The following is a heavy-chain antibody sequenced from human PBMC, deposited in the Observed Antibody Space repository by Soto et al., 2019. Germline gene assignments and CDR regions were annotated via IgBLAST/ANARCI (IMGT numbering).Heavy chain of an antibody. CDR3: ARDSRIYDILTGQKGYYYGMDV. V-gene: IGHV1-2*02. CDR1: GYTFTGYY. Sequence: ASVKVSCNASGYTFTGYYMHWLRQAPGQGPERMGWINPNSGGTNYAQKFQARVTMSRDTSISTAYMELSRLRSDDTAVYYCARDSRIYDILTGQKGYYYGMDVWGQGTTVTVS. J-gene: IGHJ6*02. CDR2: INPNSGGT. D-gene: IGHD3-9*01.